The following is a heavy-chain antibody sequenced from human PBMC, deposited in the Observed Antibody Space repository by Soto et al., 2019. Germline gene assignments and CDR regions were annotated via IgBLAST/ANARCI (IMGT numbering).Heavy chain of an antibody. Sequence: SETLSLTCTVSGGSISSYYGSWIRQPPGKGLEWIGYIYYSGSTNYNPSLKSRVTISVDTSKNQFSLKLTSVTAADTAVYYCARVHVMVVAGSTFDYWGHGTLVTVSS. V-gene: IGHV4-59*08. D-gene: IGHD6-19*01. CDR3: ARVHVMVVAGSTFDY. CDR2: IYYSGST. CDR1: GGSISSYY. J-gene: IGHJ4*01.